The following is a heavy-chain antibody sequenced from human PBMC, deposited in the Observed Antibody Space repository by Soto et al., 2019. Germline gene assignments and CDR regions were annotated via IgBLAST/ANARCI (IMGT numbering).Heavy chain of an antibody. Sequence: PGGSLRLSCAASGFTFSSYAMSWVRQAPGKGLEWVSAISGSGGSTYYADSVKGRFTISRDNSKNALYLQMNSLRAEDTAVYYCAKDPLLENYLAVVTPNGFDYWGQGTLVTVSS. D-gene: IGHD2-21*02. V-gene: IGHV3-23*01. J-gene: IGHJ4*02. CDR3: AKDPLLENYLAVVTPNGFDY. CDR1: GFTFSSYA. CDR2: ISGSGGST.